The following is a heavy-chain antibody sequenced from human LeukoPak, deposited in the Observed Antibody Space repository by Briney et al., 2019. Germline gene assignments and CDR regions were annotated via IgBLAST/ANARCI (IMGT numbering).Heavy chain of an antibody. V-gene: IGHV3-21*01. CDR3: ARSPHDYGDYELNWYFDL. D-gene: IGHD4-17*01. CDR1: GFTFSSYS. J-gene: IGHJ2*01. CDR2: ISSSSSYI. Sequence: GGSLRLSCAASGFTFSSYSMNWVRQAPGKGLEWVSSISSSSSYIYYADPVKGRFTISRDNAKNSLYLQMNSLRAEDTAVYYCARSPHDYGDYELNWYFDLWGRGTLVTVSS.